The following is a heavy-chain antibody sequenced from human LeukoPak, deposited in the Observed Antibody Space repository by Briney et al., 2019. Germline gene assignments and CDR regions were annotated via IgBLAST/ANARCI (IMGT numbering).Heavy chain of an antibody. CDR2: IYPADSDT. CDR1: GXIFTHYC. J-gene: IGHJ4*02. Sequence: GESLQISSQVSGXIFTHYCIGWVRQMPGNGLEWMGIIYPADSDTTYSPSFQGQVTISADKSISTVYLQWSSLKASDTAMYYCARQSRDGSKTRGYYFDYWGQGTLVTVSS. V-gene: IGHV5-51*01. D-gene: IGHD3-10*01. CDR3: ARQSRDGSKTRGYYFDY.